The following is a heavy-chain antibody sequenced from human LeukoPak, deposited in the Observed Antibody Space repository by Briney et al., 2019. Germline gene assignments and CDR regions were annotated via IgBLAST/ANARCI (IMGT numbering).Heavy chain of an antibody. Sequence: GGSLRLSCAASGFTFSKYVMRWVRQAPGRGLEWVSAISTGGGSTYYAASVKGRFTISRDNSKNTLYLQMNSLRAEDTAVYYCAKDARAYGSGPLDYWGQGTLVTVSS. CDR1: GFTFSKYV. V-gene: IGHV3-23*01. J-gene: IGHJ4*02. D-gene: IGHD3-10*01. CDR3: AKDARAYGSGPLDY. CDR2: ISTGGGST.